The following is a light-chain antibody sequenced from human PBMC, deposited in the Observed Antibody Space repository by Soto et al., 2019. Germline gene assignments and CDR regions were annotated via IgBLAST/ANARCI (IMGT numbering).Light chain of an antibody. CDR2: GAS. V-gene: IGKV3-20*01. Sequence: EIVLTQSPGTLSLSPGQRATLSCRASQSVSSSYLAWYQQKPGQAPRLLIYGASSRATGLPDRFSGSGSGTDFTLTISRLEPEDFAVYYCQQYGSSPQNTFGQGTRLEIK. CDR1: QSVSSSY. J-gene: IGKJ5*01. CDR3: QQYGSSPQNT.